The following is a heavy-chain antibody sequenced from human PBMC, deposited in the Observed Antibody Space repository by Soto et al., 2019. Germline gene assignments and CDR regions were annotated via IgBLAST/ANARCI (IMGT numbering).Heavy chain of an antibody. CDR1: GYTFTSYQ. Sequence: SCKASGYTFTSYQIHWVRQAPGQGLEWMGNIFPTGGSAVYAQKFEGRVTMTRDTSTSTVYMYLTSLRSEDTAVYYCARERDSSALRDWGQGTLVTVSS. D-gene: IGHD3-22*01. CDR2: IFPTGGSA. CDR3: ARERDSSALRD. J-gene: IGHJ4*02. V-gene: IGHV1-46*01.